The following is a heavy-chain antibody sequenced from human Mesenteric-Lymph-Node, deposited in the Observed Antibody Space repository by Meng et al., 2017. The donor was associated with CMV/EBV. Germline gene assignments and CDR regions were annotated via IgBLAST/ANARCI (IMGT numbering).Heavy chain of an antibody. D-gene: IGHD2-2*01. CDR3: ARVVRYQLLNDY. Sequence: GESLKISCKGSGYSFTSYWIGWVRQLPGKGLEWMGIIYPDDSGIRYSPSFQGQVTISADKSISTAYLQWSSLKASDTAMYYCARVVRYQLLNDYWGQGTLVTVSS. CDR1: GYSFTSYW. CDR2: IYPDDSGI. V-gene: IGHV5-51*01. J-gene: IGHJ4*02.